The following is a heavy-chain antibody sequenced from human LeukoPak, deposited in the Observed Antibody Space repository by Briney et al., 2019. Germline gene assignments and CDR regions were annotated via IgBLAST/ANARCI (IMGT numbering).Heavy chain of an antibody. CDR2: ISSSGSTI. D-gene: IGHD3-16*02. Sequence: PGGSLRLSCAASGFTFSDYYMSWIRQAPGKGLEWVSYISSSGSTIYYADSVKGRFTISRDNAKNSLYLQMNSLRAEDTAVYYCARDDDYVWGSYRYSPSTTIDYWGQGTLVTVSS. CDR3: ARDDDYVWGSYRYSPSTTIDY. CDR1: GFTFSDYY. V-gene: IGHV3-11*01. J-gene: IGHJ4*02.